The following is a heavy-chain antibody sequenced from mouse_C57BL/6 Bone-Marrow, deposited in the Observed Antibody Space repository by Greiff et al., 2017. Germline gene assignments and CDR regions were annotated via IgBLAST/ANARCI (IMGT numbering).Heavy chain of an antibody. J-gene: IGHJ1*03. D-gene: IGHD1-1*01. CDR1: GYTFTEYT. Sequence: QVQLKESGAELVKPGASVKLSCKASGYTFTEYTIHWVKQRSGQGLEWIGWFYPGSGSIKYDEKFKDKATLTADKSSSTVYMELSRLTSEDSAVYFWARHEETRYGWYFDVWGTGTTVTVSS. CDR2: FYPGSGSI. V-gene: IGHV1-62-2*01. CDR3: ARHEETRYGWYFDV.